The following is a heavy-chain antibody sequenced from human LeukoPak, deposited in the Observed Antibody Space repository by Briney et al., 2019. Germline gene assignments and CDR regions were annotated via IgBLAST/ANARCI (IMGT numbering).Heavy chain of an antibody. CDR2: ISYDGSNK. CDR1: GFTFSGYG. CDR3: ANGGRAHYYYYGMDV. D-gene: IGHD1-26*01. J-gene: IGHJ6*02. Sequence: PGRSLRLSCAASGFTFSGYGMHWVRQAPGKGLEWVAVISYDGSNKYYADSVKGRFTISRDNSKNTLYLQMNSLRAEDTAVYYCANGGRAHYYYYGMDVWGQGTTVTVSS. V-gene: IGHV3-30*18.